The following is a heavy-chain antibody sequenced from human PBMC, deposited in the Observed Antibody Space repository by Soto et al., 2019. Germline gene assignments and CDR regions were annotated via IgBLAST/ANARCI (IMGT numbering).Heavy chain of an antibody. CDR1: GGSFSGYY. D-gene: IGHD3-10*01. J-gene: IGHJ4*02. Sequence: SETLSLTCAVYGGSFSGYYWSWIRQPPGKGLEWIGEINHSGSTNYNPSLKSRVTISVDTSKNQFSLKLSSVTAADTAVYYCARGQLFDYWGQGTLVTVSS. CDR3: ARGQLFDY. V-gene: IGHV4-34*01. CDR2: INHSGST.